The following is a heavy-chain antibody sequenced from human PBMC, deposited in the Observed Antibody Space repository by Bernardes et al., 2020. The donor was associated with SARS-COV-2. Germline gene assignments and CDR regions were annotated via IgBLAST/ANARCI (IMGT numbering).Heavy chain of an antibody. J-gene: IGHJ4*02. V-gene: IGHV4-38-2*01. CDR2: IYRTGGT. CDR1: GYSISSGYY. Sequence: SETLSLTCAVSGYSISSGYYWGWIRQPPGKGLEWIGSIYRTGGTYYNSSLKSRVTISVDTSKNQISLRLSSVTASDTAVYYCARSPNHTYRDYWGQGTLVTVSS. CDR3: ARSPNHTYRDY. D-gene: IGHD3-16*02.